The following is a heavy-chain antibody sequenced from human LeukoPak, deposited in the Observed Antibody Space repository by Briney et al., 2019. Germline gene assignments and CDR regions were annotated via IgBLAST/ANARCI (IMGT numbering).Heavy chain of an antibody. CDR3: ARDLVGIGFSW. CDR2: IYSGGST. D-gene: IGHD1-26*01. Sequence: PGGSLRLFCAASGFTVGSNYMSWVRQAPGKGLEWVSVIYSGGSTYYAASVKGRFTNSRDNSKNTLYLQMNSLRAEDTAVYYCARDLVGIGFSWWGQGTLVTVSS. V-gene: IGHV3-53*01. J-gene: IGHJ4*02. CDR1: GFTVGSNY.